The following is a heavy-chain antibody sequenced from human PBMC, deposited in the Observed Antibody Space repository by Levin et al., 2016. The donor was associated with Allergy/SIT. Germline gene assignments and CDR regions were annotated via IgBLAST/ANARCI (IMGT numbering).Heavy chain of an antibody. D-gene: IGHD2-15*01. CDR3: ARTDASWYVGY. V-gene: IGHV3-23*01. CDR1: GFTFSTSA. Sequence: GGSLRLSCAASGFTFSTSAMSWVRQAPGKGLEWVSYISSGGGNTYYADSVKGRFTISRDNSKNTLYLQMNSLRTEDTAVYYCARTDASWYVGYWGQGTLVTVSS. CDR2: ISSGGGNT. J-gene: IGHJ4*02.